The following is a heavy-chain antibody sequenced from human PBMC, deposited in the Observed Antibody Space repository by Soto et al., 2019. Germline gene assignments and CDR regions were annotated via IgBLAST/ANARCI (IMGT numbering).Heavy chain of an antibody. Sequence: QVQLVQSGAEVKKPGASVKVSCKASGYTFTSYGINWMRQAPGQGLEWMGWISAYNGNTNYAPKLQGRVTMTTDTSTTTAYMELRSLRSDDTAVYYCARVSTVWFGAYYYGMDVWGQGTTVTVSS. CDR3: ARVSTVWFGAYYYGMDV. CDR2: ISAYNGNT. CDR1: GYTFTSYG. V-gene: IGHV1-18*01. D-gene: IGHD3-10*01. J-gene: IGHJ6*02.